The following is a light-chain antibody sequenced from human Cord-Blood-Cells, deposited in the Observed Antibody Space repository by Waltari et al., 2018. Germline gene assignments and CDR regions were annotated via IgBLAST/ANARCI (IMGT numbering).Light chain of an antibody. Sequence: DIQINQSPSSLSASGGDSANTTCQASQDISNYLNWYQQKPGKAPKLLIYDASNLETGVPSRFSGSGSGTDFTFTISSLQPEDIATYYCQQYDNLPFTFGPGTKVDIK. CDR3: QQYDNLPFT. CDR1: QDISNY. V-gene: IGKV1-33*01. CDR2: DAS. J-gene: IGKJ3*01.